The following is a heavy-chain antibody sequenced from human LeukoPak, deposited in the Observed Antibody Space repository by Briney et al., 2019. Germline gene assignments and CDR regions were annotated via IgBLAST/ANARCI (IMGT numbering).Heavy chain of an antibody. CDR2: ISGGGGST. CDR1: GFTFSSNV. Sequence: HPGGTLRLSCAASGFTFSSNVMGWVRQAPGKGLEWVSTISGGGGSTYYSDSVKGRFTISRDNSNNTLYLQMNSLRAEDTAVYYCAKDPGTGYDFILFGFDFWGQGTLVTVSS. V-gene: IGHV3-23*01. D-gene: IGHD5-12*01. CDR3: AKDPGTGYDFILFGFDF. J-gene: IGHJ4*02.